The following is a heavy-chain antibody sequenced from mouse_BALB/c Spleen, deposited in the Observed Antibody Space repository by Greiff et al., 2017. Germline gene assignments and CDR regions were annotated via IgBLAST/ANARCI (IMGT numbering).Heavy chain of an antibody. D-gene: IGHD2-1*01. CDR1: GFTFSSFG. J-gene: IGHJ2*01. CDR3: AREVYGNLDY. V-gene: IGHV5-17*02. CDR2: ISSGSSTI. Sequence: EVQLVESGGGLVQPGGSRKLSCAASGFTFSSFGMHWVRQAPEKGLEWVAYISSGSSTIYYADTVKGRFTISRDNPKNTLFLQMTSLRSEDTAMYYCAREVYGNLDYWGQGTTLTVSS.